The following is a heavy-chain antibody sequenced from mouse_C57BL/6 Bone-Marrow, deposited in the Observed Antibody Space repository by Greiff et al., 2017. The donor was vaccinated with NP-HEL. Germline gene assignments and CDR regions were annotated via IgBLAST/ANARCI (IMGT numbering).Heavy chain of an antibody. J-gene: IGHJ2*01. D-gene: IGHD1-1*01. CDR2: IDPSDSYT. Sequence: QVQLQQPGAELVRPGTSVKLSCKASGYTFTSYWMHWVKQRPGQGLEWIGVIDPSDSYTNYNQKFKGKATLTVDTSSSTAYMQLSSLTSEDSAVYYCARGLLRYDYWGQGTTLTVSS. CDR3: ARGLLRYDY. CDR1: GYTFTSYW. V-gene: IGHV1-59*01.